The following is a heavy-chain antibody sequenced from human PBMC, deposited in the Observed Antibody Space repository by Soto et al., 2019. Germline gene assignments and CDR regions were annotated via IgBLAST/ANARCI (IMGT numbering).Heavy chain of an antibody. J-gene: IGHJ3*02. V-gene: IGHV3-11*01. D-gene: IGHD2-15*01. CDR3: ARAYSDAFDI. CDR1: GCTFSDYY. Sequence: QVQLVESGGGLVKPGGSLRLSCAASGCTFSDYYMTWIRQAPGKGLEWVSYISSSGTGIYYADSVKGRFTISRDNGKNSLYLQMSSLRVEDTAVYYCARAYSDAFDIWGQGTMVTVSS. CDR2: ISSSGTGI.